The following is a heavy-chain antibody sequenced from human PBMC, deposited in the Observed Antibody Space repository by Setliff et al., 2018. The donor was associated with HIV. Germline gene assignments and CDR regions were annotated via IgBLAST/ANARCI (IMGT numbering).Heavy chain of an antibody. CDR3: AKAYTGTAFPYYFDF. Sequence: PGGSLRLSCAASGFTFSNYAMSWVRQAPGKGLEWVSSISGSGNSAYYADSVKGRFTISRDNSKDTLYLQMNSLRVDDAAVYFCAKAYTGTAFPYYFDFWGQGTQVTVSS. CDR2: ISGSGNSA. J-gene: IGHJ4*02. V-gene: IGHV3-23*01. D-gene: IGHD5-12*01. CDR1: GFTFSNYA.